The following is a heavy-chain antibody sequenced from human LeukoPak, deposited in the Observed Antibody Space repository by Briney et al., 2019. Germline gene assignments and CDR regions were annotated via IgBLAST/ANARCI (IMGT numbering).Heavy chain of an antibody. CDR1: GGSISSGGYY. V-gene: IGHV4-31*03. CDR3: ARGRVVVVAATSYGMDV. J-gene: IGHJ6*02. CDR2: IYYSGST. D-gene: IGHD2-15*01. Sequence: SQTLSLTCTVSGGSISSGGYYWSWIRQHPGKGLEWIVYIYYSGSTYYNPSHKSRVTISVDTSKNQFSLKLSSVTAADTAVYYCARGRVVVVAATSYGMDVWGQGTTVTVSS.